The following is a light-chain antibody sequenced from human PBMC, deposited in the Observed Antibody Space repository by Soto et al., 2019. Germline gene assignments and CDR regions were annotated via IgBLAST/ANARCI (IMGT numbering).Light chain of an antibody. CDR3: CSYAGSYTPSYV. J-gene: IGLJ1*01. Sequence: QSVLTQPRSVSGSPGQSVTISCTGTSSDVGGYNYVSWYQQHPGKAPKLMIYDVSKRPSGVPDRFSGSKSGNTASLTISGLQAEDEADYYCCSYAGSYTPSYVFGTGT. CDR2: DVS. V-gene: IGLV2-11*01. CDR1: SSDVGGYNY.